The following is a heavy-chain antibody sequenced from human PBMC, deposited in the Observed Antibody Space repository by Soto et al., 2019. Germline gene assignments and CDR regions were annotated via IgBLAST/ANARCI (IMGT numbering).Heavy chain of an antibody. D-gene: IGHD2-2*01. CDR2: ISYDGSNK. J-gene: IGHJ5*02. CDR3: ARPPDIVLVPAALDP. CDR1: GFTFSSYA. Sequence: QVQLVESGGGVVQPGRSLRLSCAASGFTFSSYAMHWVRQAPGKGLEGVAVISYDGSNKYYADSVKGRFTISRDNSKNTLYLQMNSLRAEDTAVYYCARPPDIVLVPAALDPWGQGTLVTVSS. V-gene: IGHV3-30-3*01.